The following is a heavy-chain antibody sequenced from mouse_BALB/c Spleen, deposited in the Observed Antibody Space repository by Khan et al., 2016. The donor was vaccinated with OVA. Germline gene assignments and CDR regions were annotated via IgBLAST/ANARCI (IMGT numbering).Heavy chain of an antibody. Sequence: VQLQQPGPGLAKHSQSLSLTCTVTGYSVTSDYAWNWIRQFPGNKLEWMGYINYRGSTSNTPSLKRRNSITRDKSKKQLLLQLRSVTTEDTATYYCARGRAYWGQGTLVTVAA. D-gene: IGHD3-3*01. CDR2: INYRGST. V-gene: IGHV3-2*02. J-gene: IGHJ3*01. CDR1: GYSVTSDYA. CDR3: ARGRAY.